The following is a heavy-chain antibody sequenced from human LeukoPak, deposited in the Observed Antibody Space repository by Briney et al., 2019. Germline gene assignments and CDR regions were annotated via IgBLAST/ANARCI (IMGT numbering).Heavy chain of an antibody. V-gene: IGHV3-21*01. D-gene: IGHD3-16*01. CDR2: ISSSSSYI. CDR1: GFTFSSYS. CDR3: ARDWGYYYYYGMDV. Sequence: GGSLRLSCAASGFTFSSYSMTWVRQAPGKGLEWVSSISSSSSYIYYADSVKGRFTISRDNPKNSLYLQMNSLRAEDTAVYYCARDWGYYYYYGMDVWGQGTTVTVSS. J-gene: IGHJ6*02.